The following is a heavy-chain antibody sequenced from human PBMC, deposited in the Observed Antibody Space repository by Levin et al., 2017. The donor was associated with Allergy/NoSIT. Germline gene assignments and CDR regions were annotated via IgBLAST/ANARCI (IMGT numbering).Heavy chain of an antibody. Sequence: ASETLSLTCTVSGGSISSYYWSWIRQPPGKGLEWIGYIYYSGSTNYNPSLKSRVTISVDTSKNQFSLKLSSVTAADTAVYYCARVYKTKKYYYYMDVWGKGTTVTVSS. CDR1: GGSISSYY. D-gene: IGHD5-24*01. V-gene: IGHV4-59*01. J-gene: IGHJ6*03. CDR3: ARVYKTKKYYYYMDV. CDR2: IYYSGST.